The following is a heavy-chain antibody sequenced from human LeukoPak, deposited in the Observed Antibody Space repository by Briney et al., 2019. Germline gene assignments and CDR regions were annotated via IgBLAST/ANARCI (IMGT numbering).Heavy chain of an antibody. Sequence: PSETLSLTCTVSGGSISSVSYYWSWIRQPAGKGLEWIGRIYTSGSTNYNPSLKSRVTISVDTSKNQFSLKLSSVTAADTAVYYCARERLSYDSSGYYQPWFDPWGQGTLVTVSS. J-gene: IGHJ5*02. CDR1: GGSISSVSYY. CDR3: ARERLSYDSSGYYQPWFDP. D-gene: IGHD3-22*01. CDR2: IYTSGST. V-gene: IGHV4-61*02.